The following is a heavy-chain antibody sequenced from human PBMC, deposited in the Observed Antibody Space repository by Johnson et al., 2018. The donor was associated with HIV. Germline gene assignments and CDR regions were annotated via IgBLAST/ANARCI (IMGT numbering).Heavy chain of an antibody. CDR1: GFTFSGSA. CDR2: IDSDGRIT. CDR3: AKAYCPGCDGFDI. V-gene: IGHV3-74*01. D-gene: IGHD2-21*01. J-gene: IGHJ3*02. Sequence: VQLVESGGGLVQPGGSLKLSCAASGFTFSGSAMHWVRQAPGKGLVWVAGIDSDGRITNYADSVKGRFTISRDNSKNTLFLQMDSLRTEDTGVYYCAKAYCPGCDGFDIWGQGTLVTVSS.